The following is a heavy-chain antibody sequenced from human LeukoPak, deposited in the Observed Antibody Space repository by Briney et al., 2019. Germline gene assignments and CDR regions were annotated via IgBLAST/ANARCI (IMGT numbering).Heavy chain of an antibody. Sequence: ASVKVSCKASGYTFTGYYMHWVRQAPGQGLEWIGWINPNSGGTNYAQKFQGRVTMTRDTSISTAYMELSRLRSDDTAVDYCARDNVVVAATLADAFDIWGQGTMVTVSS. CDR2: INPNSGGT. CDR1: GYTFTGYY. J-gene: IGHJ3*02. CDR3: ARDNVVVAATLADAFDI. D-gene: IGHD2-15*01. V-gene: IGHV1-2*02.